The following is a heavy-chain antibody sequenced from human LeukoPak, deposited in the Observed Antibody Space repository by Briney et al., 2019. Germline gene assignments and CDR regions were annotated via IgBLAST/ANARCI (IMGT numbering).Heavy chain of an antibody. CDR1: GFTFDDYG. J-gene: IGHJ4*02. CDR3: ARAGLYNWNYEGTAYFDY. V-gene: IGHV3-20*04. D-gene: IGHD1-7*01. CDR2: INWNGGST. Sequence: PGGSLRLSCAASGFTFDDYGMSWVRHAPGKGLEWVSGINWNGGSTGYADSVKGRFTIYRDNTKNSLYLQMKSLRAEDTALYYCARAGLYNWNYEGTAYFDYWGQGTLVTVSS.